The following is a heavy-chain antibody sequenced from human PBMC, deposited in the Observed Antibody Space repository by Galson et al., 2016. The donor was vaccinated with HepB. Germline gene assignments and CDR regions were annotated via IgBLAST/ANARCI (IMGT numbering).Heavy chain of an antibody. J-gene: IGHJ4*02. CDR3: ASGPHWNHAY. D-gene: IGHD1-1*01. Sequence: SLRLSCAISGFTFNDYDMYWVRQGTGESLEWVANMRPAGDKYYPGSVKGRFTVSRESAKNSFYLQMDSLRAGDSGVYYCASGPHWNHAYWGQGTLVTVSS. CDR1: GFTFNDYD. CDR2: MRPAGDK. V-gene: IGHV3-13*01.